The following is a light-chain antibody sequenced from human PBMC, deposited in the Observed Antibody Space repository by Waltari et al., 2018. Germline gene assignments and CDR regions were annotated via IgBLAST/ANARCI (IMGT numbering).Light chain of an antibody. Sequence: QSALTQPASVSGSPGQSVTITCTGALRTSNLVSWYQQPPGTVPKLILYHSSERPSGTSIRFSGSRSGNTASLTISGLQSEDEADYYCCSNNEGHTHVFGTGTRVTVL. CDR1: LRTSNL. V-gene: IGLV2-23*01. CDR2: HSS. J-gene: IGLJ1*01. CDR3: CSNNEGHTHV.